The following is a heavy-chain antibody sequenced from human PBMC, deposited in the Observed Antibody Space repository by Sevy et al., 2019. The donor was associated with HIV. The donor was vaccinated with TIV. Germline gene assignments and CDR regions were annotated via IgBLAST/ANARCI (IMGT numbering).Heavy chain of an antibody. CDR3: ARDLGQQLAYYYYGMDV. V-gene: IGHV3-30-3*01. D-gene: IGHD6-13*01. CDR2: ISYDGSNK. Sequence: GGCLRLSCAASGFTFSSYAMHWVRQAPGKGLEWVAVISYDGSNKYYADSVKGRFTISRDNSKNTLYLQMNSLRAEDTAVYYSARDLGQQLAYYYYGMDVWGQGTTVTVSS. J-gene: IGHJ6*02. CDR1: GFTFSSYA.